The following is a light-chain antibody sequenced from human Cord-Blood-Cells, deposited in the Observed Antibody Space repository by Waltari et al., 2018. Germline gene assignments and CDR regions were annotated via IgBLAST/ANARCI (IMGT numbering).Light chain of an antibody. J-gene: IGKJ4*01. CDR3: QQRSNWLT. CDR2: DAS. Sequence: DIVLTQSPAPLPFPPGERATPSCRASQLVSSYFAWYQQKPGQAPRLLIYDASNRATGIPARFSGSGSGTDFTLTISSLEPEDFAVYYCQQRSNWLTFGGGTKVEIK. CDR1: QLVSSY. V-gene: IGKV3-11*01.